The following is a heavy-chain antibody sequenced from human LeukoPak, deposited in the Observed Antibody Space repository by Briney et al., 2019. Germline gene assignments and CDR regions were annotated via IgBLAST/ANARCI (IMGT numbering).Heavy chain of an antibody. CDR1: VYTFTSYG. Sequence: SSVKVSCKSSVYTFTSYGISWVRQAPGQGLEGVGWISAYNGNTNYAQKLQGRVTMTTDTSTSTAYMELRSLRSDDTAVYYCAREGDDILTGFNNWFDPWGQGTLVTVSS. CDR2: ISAYNGNT. CDR3: AREGDDILTGFNNWFDP. V-gene: IGHV1-18*01. J-gene: IGHJ5*02. D-gene: IGHD3-9*01.